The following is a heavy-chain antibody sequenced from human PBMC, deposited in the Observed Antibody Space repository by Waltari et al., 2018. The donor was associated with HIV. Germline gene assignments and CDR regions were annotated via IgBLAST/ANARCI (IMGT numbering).Heavy chain of an antibody. CDR3: AKDYFVVVTAAGPFDP. D-gene: IGHD2-21*02. CDR2: ISYDGSNK. J-gene: IGHJ5*02. V-gene: IGHV3-30*18. Sequence: QVKLVESGGGVVQPGRSRILSGAASGFSFGSYGITRVPLAPGKGLEWVAVISYDGSNKYYADSVKCRFTISRDNSKNTLYLQMNSLRAEDTAVYYCAKDYFVVVTAAGPFDPWGQGTLVTVSS. CDR1: GFSFGSYG.